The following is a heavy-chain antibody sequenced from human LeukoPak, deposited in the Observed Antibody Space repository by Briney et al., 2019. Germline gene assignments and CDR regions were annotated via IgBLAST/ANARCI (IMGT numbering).Heavy chain of an antibody. Sequence: SVKVACKASAGTFSSYAISWVRQAPGQGLGWVGRIIPILSIANYTQKFHGRVTITADKSTSTAYMELSSLRSEDTAVYYCARAGSSSWVDYWGQGTLVTVSS. D-gene: IGHD6-13*01. V-gene: IGHV1-69*04. CDR1: AGTFSSYA. J-gene: IGHJ4*02. CDR3: ARAGSSSWVDY. CDR2: IIPILSIA.